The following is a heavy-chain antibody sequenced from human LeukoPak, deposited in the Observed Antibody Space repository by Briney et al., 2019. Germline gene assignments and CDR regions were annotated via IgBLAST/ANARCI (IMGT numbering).Heavy chain of an antibody. CDR3: ARESFDNFDY. CDR2: ISSSSSTI. J-gene: IGHJ4*01. Sequence: GGSLRLSCAASGFTFSSYSMNWVRQAPGKGLEWVSYISSSSSTIYYADSVKGRFTISRDNAKNSLYLQMNSLRAEDTAVYYCARESFDNFDYWGQGTLVTVSS. V-gene: IGHV3-48*01. D-gene: IGHD3-9*01. CDR1: GFTFSSYS.